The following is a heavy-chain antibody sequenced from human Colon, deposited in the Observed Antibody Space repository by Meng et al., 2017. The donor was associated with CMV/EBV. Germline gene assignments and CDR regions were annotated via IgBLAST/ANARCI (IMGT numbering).Heavy chain of an antibody. V-gene: IGHV3-23*01. CDR3: LRDPLLLPRRY. CDR1: GFMFRNYA. CDR2: ITGSGDTT. J-gene: IGHJ4*02. D-gene: IGHD3-3*01. Sequence: GGSLRLSCVTSGFMFRNYAISWVRQAPGKGLEWVSAITGSGDTTFYTDSVRGRFTISRDNSKNTVYLHMTGLRADVTATYYCLRDPLLLPRRYWGQGTLVTVSS.